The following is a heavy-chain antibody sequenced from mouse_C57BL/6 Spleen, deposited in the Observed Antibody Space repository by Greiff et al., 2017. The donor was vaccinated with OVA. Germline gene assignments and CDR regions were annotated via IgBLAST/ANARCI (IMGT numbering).Heavy chain of an antibody. D-gene: IGHD2-2*01. V-gene: IGHV5-16*01. J-gene: IGHJ1*03. CDR2: INYDGSST. CDR3: ARYGYDYWYFDV. Sequence: EVMLVESEGGLVQPGSSMKLSCTASGFTFSDYYMAWVRQVPEKGLEWVANINYDGSSTYYLDSLKSRFIISRDNAKNILYLQMSSLKSEDTATYYCARYGYDYWYFDVWGTGTTVTVSS. CDR1: GFTFSDYY.